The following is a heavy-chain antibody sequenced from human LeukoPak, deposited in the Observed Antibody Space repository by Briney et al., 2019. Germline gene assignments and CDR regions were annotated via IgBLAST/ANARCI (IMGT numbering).Heavy chain of an antibody. Sequence: GGSLRLSCAASGFTFSSYTMHWVRQAPGKGLEWVAVISYDGSNKYYADSVKGRFTISRDNSKNTLYPQMNSLRAEDTALYYCARDLAGVGYFDYWGQGTLVTVSS. J-gene: IGHJ4*02. D-gene: IGHD7-27*01. CDR1: GFTFSSYT. CDR3: ARDLAGVGYFDY. CDR2: ISYDGSNK. V-gene: IGHV3-30*04.